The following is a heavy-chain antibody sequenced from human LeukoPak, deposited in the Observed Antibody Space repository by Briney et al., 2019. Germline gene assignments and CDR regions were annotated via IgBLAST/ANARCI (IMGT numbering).Heavy chain of an antibody. D-gene: IGHD6-19*01. CDR2: INPNSGGT. CDR3: ARDPAGSGWYPNWFDL. Sequence: GASVKVSCKASGYTFTGYYLHWVRQAPGQGLEWMGWINPNSGGTNYAQKFQGRVTLTRDTSISTVYMEVIRLRSDDTAVYYCARDPAGSGWYPNWFDLWGQGTLVTVSS. CDR1: GYTFTGYY. J-gene: IGHJ5*02. V-gene: IGHV1-2*02.